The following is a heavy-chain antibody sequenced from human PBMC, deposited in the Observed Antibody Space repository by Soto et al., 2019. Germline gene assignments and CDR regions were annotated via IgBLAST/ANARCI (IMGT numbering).Heavy chain of an antibody. Sequence: ASVKVSCKVSGDPFTSYYMHWVRHAPGQGLEWMGIINPSGGSTSYAQKFQGRVTMTRDTSTSTVYMELSSLRSEDTAVYYCESDYGGYSGYDSPGYWGQGTLVTVSS. CDR1: GDPFTSYY. CDR2: INPSGGST. J-gene: IGHJ4*02. D-gene: IGHD5-12*01. CDR3: ESDYGGYSGYDSPGY. V-gene: IGHV1-46*01.